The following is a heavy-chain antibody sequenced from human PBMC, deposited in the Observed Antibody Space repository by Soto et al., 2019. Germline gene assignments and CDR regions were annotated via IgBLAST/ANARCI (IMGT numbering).Heavy chain of an antibody. CDR2: VNPGGGIG. V-gene: IGHV1-46*01. Sequence: QVQLVQSGADVKNPGASVKISCTASGYKFINHYIHWVRQAPGPGLEWMGLVNPGGGIGDVAQKFHDRASMTSDRSTNTVYLELSSLASDDTALYYCARDSSATATSYPLDFWGQGALVTVSS. CDR3: ARDSSATATSYPLDF. D-gene: IGHD5-12*01. CDR1: GYKFINHY. J-gene: IGHJ4*02.